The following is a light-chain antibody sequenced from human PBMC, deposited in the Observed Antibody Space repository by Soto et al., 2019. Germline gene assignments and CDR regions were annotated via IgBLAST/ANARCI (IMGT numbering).Light chain of an antibody. CDR2: ENN. J-gene: IGLJ1*01. CDR3: GTWDSSLSVGV. Sequence: QSVLTQPPSVSAAPGQKVTLSCSGSSSNIGNNYVSWYQQLPGTAPKLLIYENNKRPSGIPDRFSGSKSGTSATLGITGLQTGDEADYYCGTWDSSLSVGVFGTGTKLTVL. V-gene: IGLV1-51*02. CDR1: SSNIGNNY.